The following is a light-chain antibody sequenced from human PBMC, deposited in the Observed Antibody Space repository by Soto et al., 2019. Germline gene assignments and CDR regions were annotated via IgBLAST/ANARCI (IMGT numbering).Light chain of an antibody. J-gene: IGKJ4*01. CDR3: QQRSSWPLT. CDR2: DAF. CDR1: QSVGSY. V-gene: IGKV3-11*01. Sequence: EIVLTQSRATLSLSPGERATLSCRASQSVGSYFAWYQQKPGQAPRLLIYDAFSRATGIPARFSGSGSGTDFTLTISSLEPEDFAVYFCQQRSSWPLTFGGGTMVEIK.